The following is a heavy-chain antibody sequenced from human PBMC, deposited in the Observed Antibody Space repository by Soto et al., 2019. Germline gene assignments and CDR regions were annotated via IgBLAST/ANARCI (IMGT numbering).Heavy chain of an antibody. V-gene: IGHV4-39*01. D-gene: IGHD4-4*01. CDR1: GGSISSSSYY. Sequence: PSETLSLTCTVSGGSISSSSYYWGWIRQPPGKGLEWIGSIYYSGSTYYNPSLKSRVTISVDTSKNQFSLKLSSVTAADTAVYYCARLDYINYYYGMDVWGQGTTVT. CDR3: ARLDYINYYYGMDV. CDR2: IYYSGST. J-gene: IGHJ6*02.